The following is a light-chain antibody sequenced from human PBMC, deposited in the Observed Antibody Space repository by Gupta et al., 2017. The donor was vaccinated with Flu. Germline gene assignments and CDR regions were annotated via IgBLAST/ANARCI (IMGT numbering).Light chain of an antibody. CDR3: QQSYTVRGA. Sequence: DIQMTQSPSSLSASVGDRVAMTCRASQSIGVFLKWYQQRRGEPPKLLIYSASTLQSGVPSRFSGSGSGTDFTLTISSLQPEDFATYYCQQSYTVRGAVGQGTQLEIK. CDR1: QSIGVF. CDR2: SAS. J-gene: IGKJ2*01. V-gene: IGKV1-39*01.